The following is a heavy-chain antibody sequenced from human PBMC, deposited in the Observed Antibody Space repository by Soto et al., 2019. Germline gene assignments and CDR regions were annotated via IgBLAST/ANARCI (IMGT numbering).Heavy chain of an antibody. Sequence: QMQLQESGPGLVKPSQTLSLTCTVSGGPMNSAHDYWTWIRQSPGKGLEWIGYISYSGTTSYNTCVKGRLTISLDVAKKQFALKLTSVTAGDTAVYDCVRGGSFTIFGVIRPQNWFDPWGQGILVAVAS. V-gene: IGHV4-30-4*01. J-gene: IGHJ5*02. CDR2: ISYSGTT. CDR1: GGPMNSAHDY. D-gene: IGHD3-3*01. CDR3: VRGGSFTIFGVIRPQNWFDP.